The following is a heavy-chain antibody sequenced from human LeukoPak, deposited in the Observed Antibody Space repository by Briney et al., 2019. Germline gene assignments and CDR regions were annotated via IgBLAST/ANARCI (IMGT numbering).Heavy chain of an antibody. CDR2: ISGGGDIT. D-gene: IGHD2-21*02. CDR1: GFTFSSYS. CDR3: VREDTPATANY. Sequence: HPGGSLRLSCAASGFTFSSYSMNWVRQTPGKGLEWVSAISGGGDITYYADSVTGRFTISRDNSKDTLFLQMHSLRPGDTAVYYCVREDTPATANYWGQGTLVTISS. V-gene: IGHV3-23*01. J-gene: IGHJ4*02.